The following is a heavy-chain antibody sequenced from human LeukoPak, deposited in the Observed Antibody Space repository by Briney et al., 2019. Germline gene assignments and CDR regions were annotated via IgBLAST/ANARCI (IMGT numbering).Heavy chain of an antibody. CDR2: IYYSGST. CDR3: ARGGFRGVTWHYFDY. Sequence: SETLSLTCTVSGVSISSGGYYWTWIRQHPRKGLKWIGSIYYSGSTYYNPSLKSRVTISVDTSKNQFSLKLTSVTAADTAVYYCARGGFRGVTWHYFDYWGQGTLVTVSS. J-gene: IGHJ4*02. D-gene: IGHD3-10*01. V-gene: IGHV4-31*03. CDR1: GVSISSGGYY.